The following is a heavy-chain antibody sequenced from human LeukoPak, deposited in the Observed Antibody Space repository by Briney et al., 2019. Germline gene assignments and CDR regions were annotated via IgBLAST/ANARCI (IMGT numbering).Heavy chain of an antibody. D-gene: IGHD7-27*01. CDR3: ARLAWGRLDY. V-gene: IGHV4-38-2*02. Sequence: SETLSLTCSVSGYSISNGYYWGWIRQPPGKGLEWIGSIYQSGGTFYNPSLKSRVTLSVDTSENQFSLKLSSVTAADTAVHYCARLAWGRLDYWGQGILVTVSS. J-gene: IGHJ4*02. CDR1: GYSISNGYY. CDR2: IYQSGGT.